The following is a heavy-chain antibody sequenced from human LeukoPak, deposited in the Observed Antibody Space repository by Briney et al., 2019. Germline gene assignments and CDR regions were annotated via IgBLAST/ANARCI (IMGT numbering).Heavy chain of an antibody. J-gene: IGHJ4*02. D-gene: IGHD1-26*01. CDR2: IWFDGSNK. CDR3: AVPQWEILN. Sequence: PGGSLRLSCAASGFIFSNYGMHWVRQAPGKGLEWLTLIWFDGSNKYYVDSVRGRFTISRDNSKNTVYLQMNSLRAEDTAVYYCAVPQWEILNWGQGTLVTVSS. V-gene: IGHV3-33*01. CDR1: GFIFSNYG.